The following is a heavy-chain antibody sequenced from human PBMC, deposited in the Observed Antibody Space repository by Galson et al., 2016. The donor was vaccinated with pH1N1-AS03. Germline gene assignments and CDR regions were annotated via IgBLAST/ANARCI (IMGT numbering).Heavy chain of an antibody. J-gene: IGHJ4*02. Sequence: QSGAEVKKPGESLKISCEGSGFRLSNHWIGWVRQMLGKGLEWMGIIYPGDSDSRYSPSFQGHVTISADKSINTASLQWTSLQASDTAMYYCAKLAVAGRWFFDYWGQGTLVTVS. D-gene: IGHD6-19*01. CDR1: GFRLSNHW. CDR2: IYPGDSDS. CDR3: AKLAVAGRWFFDY. V-gene: IGHV5-51*03.